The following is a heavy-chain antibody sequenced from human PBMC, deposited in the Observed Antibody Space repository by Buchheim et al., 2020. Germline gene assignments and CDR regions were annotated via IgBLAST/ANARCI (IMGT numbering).Heavy chain of an antibody. CDR2: IYYSGST. D-gene: IGHD3-10*01. V-gene: IGHV4-59*08. J-gene: IGHJ5*02. CDR1: GGSISSYY. Sequence: QVQLQESGPGLVKPSETLSLTCTVSGGSISSYYWSWIRQPPGKGLEWIGYIYYSGSTNYNPSLKSRVTISVDTSKNQFSLKLSSVTAADTAVYYCARVIGAHRFDPWGQGTL. CDR3: ARVIGAHRFDP.